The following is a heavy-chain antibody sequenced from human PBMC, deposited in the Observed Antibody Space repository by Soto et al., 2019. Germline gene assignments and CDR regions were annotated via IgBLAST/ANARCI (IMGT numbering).Heavy chain of an antibody. Sequence: GALRLSCAASGFTFNTYAMSWVRQAPGKGLEWVSAISDSGGRTYYADSVKGRFTISRDNSKNTLYLQMNSLRAEDTAVYFCAKELVNSGWTYFDYWGQGTLVTVSS. D-gene: IGHD6-19*01. CDR1: GFTFNTYA. CDR2: ISDSGGRT. CDR3: AKELVNSGWTYFDY. V-gene: IGHV3-23*01. J-gene: IGHJ4*02.